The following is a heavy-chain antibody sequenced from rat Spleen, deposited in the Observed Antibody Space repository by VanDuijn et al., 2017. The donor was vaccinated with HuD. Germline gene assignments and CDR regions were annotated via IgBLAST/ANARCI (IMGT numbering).Heavy chain of an antibody. CDR3: ARADIAAISTDGI. V-gene: IGHV2-34*01. J-gene: IGHJ2*01. CDR2: MYYDGDT. D-gene: IGHD1-2*01. CDR1: GFSLTSYS. Sequence: QVQRRESGPGLVQPSETLSLTCTVSGFSLTSYSVSWVRQPSGKGPEWMGRMYYDGDTAYNSTLKSRLSISRDTSKNQVFLKMSSLQTDDTAIYYCARADIAAISTDGIWGQGVMVTVSS.